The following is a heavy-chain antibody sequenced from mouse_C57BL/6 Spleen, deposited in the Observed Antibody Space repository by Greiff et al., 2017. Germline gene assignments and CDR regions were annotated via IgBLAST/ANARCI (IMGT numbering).Heavy chain of an antibody. CDR3: ARHNSSMDY. Sequence: EVQLVESGGDLVKPGGSLKLSCAASGFTFSSYGMSWVRQTPDKRLEWVATISSGGSYTYYPDSVKGRFTISRDNAKNTLYLQMSSLKSEDTAMYYCARHNSSMDYWGQGTSVTVSS. CDR1: GFTFSSYG. J-gene: IGHJ4*01. CDR2: ISSGGSYT. D-gene: IGHD1-3*01. V-gene: IGHV5-6*01.